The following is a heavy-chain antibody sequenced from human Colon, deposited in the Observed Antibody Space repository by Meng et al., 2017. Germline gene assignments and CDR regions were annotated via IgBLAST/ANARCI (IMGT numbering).Heavy chain of an antibody. CDR3: AADTAMATNFDD. D-gene: IGHD5-18*01. CDR1: GYTLTELS. Sequence: ASVKVSCKVSGYTLTELSMHWVRQAPGKGLEWMGGFDPEDGETIYAQKFQGRVTMTEDTSTDTAYMELSSLRSEDTAVYYCAADTAMATNFDDWGQGTLVTVSS. CDR2: FDPEDGET. J-gene: IGHJ4*02. V-gene: IGHV1-24*01.